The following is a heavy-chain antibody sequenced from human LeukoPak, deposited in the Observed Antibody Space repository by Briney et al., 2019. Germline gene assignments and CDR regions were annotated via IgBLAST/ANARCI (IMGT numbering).Heavy chain of an antibody. CDR3: ARLTGTTFLLDY. J-gene: IGHJ4*02. V-gene: IGHV3-48*03. D-gene: IGHD1-7*01. CDR2: ISSSGSTI. Sequence: GGSLRLSCAASGFTFSSYEMNWVRQAPGKGLEWVSCISSSGSTIYYADSVKGRFTISRDNAKNSLYLQMNSLRAEDTAVYYCARLTGTTFLLDYWGQGTLVTVSS. CDR1: GFTFSSYE.